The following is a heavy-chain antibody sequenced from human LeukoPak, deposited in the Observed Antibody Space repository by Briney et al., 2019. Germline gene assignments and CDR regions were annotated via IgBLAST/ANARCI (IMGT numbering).Heavy chain of an antibody. V-gene: IGHV3-43*02. Sequence: GGSLRLSCAASGFAFGDYAMHWVRQTPGKGLECVAHIHADGGRTFYADPVKGRFTVSRDNGKNSLFLQMDSLTSDDTALYYCSAWAFYHGLDVWGQGATVLVSS. D-gene: IGHD2/OR15-2a*01. CDR3: SAWAFYHGLDV. J-gene: IGHJ6*02. CDR2: IHADGGRT. CDR1: GFAFGDYA.